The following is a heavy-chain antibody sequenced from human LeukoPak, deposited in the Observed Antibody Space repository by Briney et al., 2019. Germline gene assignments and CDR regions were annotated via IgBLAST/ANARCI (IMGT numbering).Heavy chain of an antibody. CDR2: ISWNSGSI. D-gene: IGHD6-13*01. Sequence: PGGSLRLSCAASGFTFDDYAMHWVRQAPGKGLEWVSGISWNSGSIGYADSVKGRFTISRDDAKNSLYLQMNSLRAEDTALYYCAKVIAAAGTDWGQGTLVTVSS. V-gene: IGHV3-9*01. J-gene: IGHJ4*02. CDR3: AKVIAAAGTD. CDR1: GFTFDDYA.